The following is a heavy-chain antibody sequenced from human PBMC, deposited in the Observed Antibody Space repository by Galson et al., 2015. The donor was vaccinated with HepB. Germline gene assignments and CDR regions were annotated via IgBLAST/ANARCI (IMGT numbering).Heavy chain of an antibody. CDR1: GYTFTGYY. V-gene: IGHV1-2*02. CDR3: ARGGRYGSSTSCYADYYFDY. J-gene: IGHJ4*02. Sequence: SVKVSCKASGYTFTGYYMHWVRQAPGQGLEWMGWINPNSGGTNYAQKFQGRVTMTRDTSISTAYMELSRLRSDDTAVYYCARGGRYGSSTSCYADYYFDYWGQGTLVTVSS. CDR2: INPNSGGT. D-gene: IGHD2-2*01.